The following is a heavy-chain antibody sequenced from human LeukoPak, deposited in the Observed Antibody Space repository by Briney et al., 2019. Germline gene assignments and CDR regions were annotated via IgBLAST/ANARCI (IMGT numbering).Heavy chain of an antibody. CDR3: ARTYYDFWSGPPYYFDY. D-gene: IGHD3-3*01. CDR2: IHHSGTT. Sequence: SETLSLTCTVSGGAISGYYWNWIRHPPGKGPEWIGHIHHSGTTTYNPFLQSRVTISLDTPKNQFSLKVSSVTAADTAVYYCARTYYDFWSGPPYYFDYWGQGTPVTVSS. J-gene: IGHJ4*02. V-gene: IGHV4-59*01. CDR1: GGAISGYY.